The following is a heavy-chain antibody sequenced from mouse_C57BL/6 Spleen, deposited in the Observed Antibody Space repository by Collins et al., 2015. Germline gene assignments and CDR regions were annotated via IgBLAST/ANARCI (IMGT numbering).Heavy chain of an antibody. CDR2: INPYNDGT. CDR1: GYTFTSYV. J-gene: IGHJ1*01. V-gene: IGHV1-14*01. Sequence: EVQLQQSGPELVKPGAPVKMSCKASGYTFTSYVMHWVKQKPGQGLEWIGYINPYNDGTKYNEKFKGKATLTSDKSSSTAYMELSSLTSEDSAVYYCARSHDGYYDWYFDVWGAGTTVTVSS. D-gene: IGHD2-3*01. CDR3: ARSHDGYYDWYFDV.